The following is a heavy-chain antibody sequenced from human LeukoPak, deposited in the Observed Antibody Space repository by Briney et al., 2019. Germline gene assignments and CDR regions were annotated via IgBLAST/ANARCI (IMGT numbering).Heavy chain of an antibody. Sequence: GGSLRLSCAASGFTFDDYAMHWVRQAPGKGLEWVSGISWNSGSIGYADSVKGRFTISRDNAKNSLYLQMNSLRAEDTALYYCAKDEGGWFDPWGQGTLVTVS. CDR3: AKDEGGWFDP. CDR2: ISWNSGSI. J-gene: IGHJ5*02. D-gene: IGHD3-16*01. V-gene: IGHV3-9*01. CDR1: GFTFDDYA.